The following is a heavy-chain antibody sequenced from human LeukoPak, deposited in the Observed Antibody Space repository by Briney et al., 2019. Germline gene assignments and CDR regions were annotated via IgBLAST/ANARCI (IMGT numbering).Heavy chain of an antibody. CDR2: IHYSGNT. D-gene: IGHD6-13*01. Sequence: PSETLSLTCTVSGGYISSYYCGWVWQPPGRVLGWVGYIHYSGNTNYNPSLKSRVTISVATSRTQISLKLSSVTAAATAVYFCARATRWAGMDVWGKGTTVTVSS. J-gene: IGHJ6*03. CDR3: ARATRWAGMDV. CDR1: GGYISSYY. V-gene: IGHV4-59*01.